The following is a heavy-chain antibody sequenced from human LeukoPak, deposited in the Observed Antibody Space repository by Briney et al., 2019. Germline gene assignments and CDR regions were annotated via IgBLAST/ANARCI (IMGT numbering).Heavy chain of an antibody. CDR1: GGSTSGFY. CDR3: ARGPRKRVYYYGMDV. Sequence: SESLSLTCSVSGGSTSGFYWSWIRQPPGKGLEWIGYVYYSGDRNYNPSLKSRVSMSLDTSKNQFSLKLSSVTAADTAVYYCARGPRKRVYYYGMDVWGQGTTVTVSS. CDR2: VYYSGDR. J-gene: IGHJ6*02. V-gene: IGHV4-59*12.